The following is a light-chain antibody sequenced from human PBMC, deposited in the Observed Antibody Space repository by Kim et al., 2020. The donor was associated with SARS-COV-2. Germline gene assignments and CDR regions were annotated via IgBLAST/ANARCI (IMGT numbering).Light chain of an antibody. V-gene: IGKV4-1*01. CDR1: QSILDSSKNRNY. CDR3: QQYYGAPPYA. CDR2: WAS. Sequence: IVMTQSPDSLAVSLGERATINCKSSQSILDSSKNRNYLAWFQQKPGQPPKLLIYWASSRESGVPDRFSGSGSGTDFTLSISSLQAEDVAFYYCQQYYGAPPYAFGQGTKLGI. J-gene: IGKJ2*01.